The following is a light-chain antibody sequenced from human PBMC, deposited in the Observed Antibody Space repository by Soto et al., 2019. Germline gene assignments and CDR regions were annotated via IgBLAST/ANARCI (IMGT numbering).Light chain of an antibody. CDR2: SAS. J-gene: IGKJ3*01. Sequence: ERVVAKSPITRSVSPQTRPTLSCTASQSVNNNVAWYQQKPGQTPRLLIYSASIGATGTPARFSGSGSGSDFTLTISSLQSEDFAVYYCQQYNKWPLTFGPGTKVDI. V-gene: IGKV3-15*01. CDR3: QQYNKWPLT. CDR1: QSVNNN.